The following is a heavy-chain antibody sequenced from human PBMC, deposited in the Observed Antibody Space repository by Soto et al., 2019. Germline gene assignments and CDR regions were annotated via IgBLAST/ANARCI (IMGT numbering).Heavy chain of an antibody. D-gene: IGHD6-6*01. CDR3: AKELMSSPGYAFDI. Sequence: GGSLRLSCAASGFTFSAYAMSWVRQAPGKGLEWVSTLSDSGGRTDYADSVKGRFTVSRDNSKNTLYLQLNSLRVEDTAVYHCAKELMSSPGYAFDICGQGTMVTVSS. CDR1: GFTFSAYA. J-gene: IGHJ3*02. V-gene: IGHV3-23*01. CDR2: LSDSGGRT.